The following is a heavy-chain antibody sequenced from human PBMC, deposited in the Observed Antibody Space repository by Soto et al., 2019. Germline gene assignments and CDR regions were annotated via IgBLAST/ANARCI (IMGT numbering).Heavy chain of an antibody. J-gene: IGHJ4*02. CDR1: GFTFYDYA. CDR2: ISWNSGSI. D-gene: IGHD6-19*01. CDR3: AKHIAVDGSGYFDY. Sequence: PGGSLRLSCAASGFTFYDYAVHWVRQAPGKGLEWVSGISWNSGSIGYADSVKGRFTISRDNAKNSLYLQMNSLRAEDTALYYCAKHIAVDGSGYFDYWGQGTLVTVSS. V-gene: IGHV3-9*01.